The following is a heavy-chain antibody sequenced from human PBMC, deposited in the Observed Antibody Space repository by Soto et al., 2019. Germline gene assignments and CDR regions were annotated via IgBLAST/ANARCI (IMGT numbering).Heavy chain of an antibody. D-gene: IGHD3-16*01. CDR3: ARDSHGTFGP. V-gene: IGHV1-69*04. CDR2: IIPILGIA. Sequence: PGESLKISWKGSGYSFTSYTISWVRQAPGQGLEWMGRIIPILGIANYAQKFQGRVTITADKSTSTAYMELSSLRSEDTAVYYCARDSHGTFGPWGQGTLVTVSS. J-gene: IGHJ5*02. CDR1: GYSFTSYT.